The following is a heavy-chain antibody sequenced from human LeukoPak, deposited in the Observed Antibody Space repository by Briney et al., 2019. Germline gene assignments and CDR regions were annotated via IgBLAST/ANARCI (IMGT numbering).Heavy chain of an antibody. J-gene: IGHJ4*02. CDR2: INHSGST. CDR1: GGSISTYY. Sequence: SETLSLTCTVSGGSISTYYWSWIRQPPGKGLEWIGEINHSGSTNYNPSLKSRVTISVDTSKNQFSLKLSSVTAADTAVYYCAREQYYYDSSGLGYWGQGTLVTVSS. D-gene: IGHD3-22*01. V-gene: IGHV4-34*01. CDR3: AREQYYYDSSGLGY.